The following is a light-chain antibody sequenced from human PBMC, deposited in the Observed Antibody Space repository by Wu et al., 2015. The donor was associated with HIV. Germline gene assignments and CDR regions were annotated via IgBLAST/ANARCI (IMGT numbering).Light chain of an antibody. J-gene: IGKJ1*01. CDR3: QQSFSNYWT. V-gene: IGKV1-39*01. CDR1: QIVSNL. Sequence: IQMTQSPSSLSASVGDTVTITCRASQIVSNLLNWYQQKPGKAPRLLINAASNLHTGVPSRFSGRGYGTEFTLTISSLQPEDVATYYCQQSFSNYWTFGQGTKVEVK. CDR2: AAS.